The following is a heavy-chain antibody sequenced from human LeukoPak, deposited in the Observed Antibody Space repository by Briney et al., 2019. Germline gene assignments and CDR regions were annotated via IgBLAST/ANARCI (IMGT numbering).Heavy chain of an antibody. D-gene: IGHD4-23*01. Sequence: PGGSLGLSCAASGFTFSSYWMNWVRQAPGKGLVWVSRIASDGSSTTYADPEKGRFSISRDNAKNTLYLQMNSLRVEDTAVYYCARGRPHGNDYWGQGTLVTVSS. J-gene: IGHJ4*02. V-gene: IGHV3-74*01. CDR3: ARGRPHGNDY. CDR1: GFTFSSYW. CDR2: IASDGSST.